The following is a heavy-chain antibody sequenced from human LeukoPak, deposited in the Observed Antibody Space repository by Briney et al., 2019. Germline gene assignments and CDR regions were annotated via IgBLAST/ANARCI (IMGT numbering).Heavy chain of an antibody. CDR1: GFTFRSYW. D-gene: IGHD3-22*01. V-gene: IGHV3-7*01. J-gene: IGHJ4*02. Sequence: GGSLRLSCEASGFTFRSYWMSWVRQAPGKGLEWVANIKEDGSDKYYVDSVKGRFTISRDNAKNSLYLQMNSLRAEDTAVYYCARAYPYYYDGMWYCDYWGQGTLVTVSS. CDR3: ARAYPYYYDGMWYCDY. CDR2: IKEDGSDK.